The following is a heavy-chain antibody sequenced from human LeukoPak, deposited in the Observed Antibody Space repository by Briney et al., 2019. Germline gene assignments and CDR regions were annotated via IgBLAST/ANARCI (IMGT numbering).Heavy chain of an antibody. J-gene: IGHJ5*02. CDR3: ARADRLHGGPYLIGP. D-gene: IGHD2-21*01. V-gene: IGHV1-2*02. CDR2: INPNSGGT. Sequence: ASVKVSCKPSGYTFTDYYMHWVGQAPGQGLEWMGLINPNSGGTSSAQKLQGRVTMTRDTSITTVYMEVSWLTSGDTAIYYCARADRLHGGPYLIGPWGQGTLVTVSS. CDR1: GYTFTDYY.